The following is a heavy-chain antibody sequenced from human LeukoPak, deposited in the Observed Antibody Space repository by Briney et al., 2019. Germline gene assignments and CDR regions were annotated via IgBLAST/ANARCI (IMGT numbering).Heavy chain of an antibody. D-gene: IGHD6-13*01. CDR1: GGSISSYY. J-gene: IGHJ6*02. CDR2: IYYSGST. Sequence: SETLSLTCTVSGGSISSYYWSWIRQPPGKGLEWIGYIYYSGSTNYNPSLKSRVTISVDTSKNQFTLKLSSVTAADTAVYYCARLYSSSWFTSDYYYYGMDVWGQGTTVTVSS. V-gene: IGHV4-59*08. CDR3: ARLYSSSWFTSDYYYYGMDV.